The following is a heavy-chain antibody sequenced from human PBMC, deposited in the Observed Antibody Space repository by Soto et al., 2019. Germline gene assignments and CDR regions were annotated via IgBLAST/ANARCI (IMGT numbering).Heavy chain of an antibody. V-gene: IGHV3-21*01. CDR3: ATSSCSGGSCYSFDY. CDR2: ISSSSSYI. CDR1: GFTFSSYS. Sequence: GGSLRLSCAASGFTFSSYSMNWVRQAPGKGLEWVSSISSSSSYIYYADSVKGRFTISRDNAKNSLYLQMNSLRAEDTAVYYCATSSCSGGSCYSFDYWGQGTLVTVSS. J-gene: IGHJ4*02. D-gene: IGHD2-15*01.